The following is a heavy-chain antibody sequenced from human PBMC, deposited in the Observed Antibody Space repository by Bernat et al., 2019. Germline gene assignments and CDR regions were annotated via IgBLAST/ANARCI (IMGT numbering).Heavy chain of an antibody. V-gene: IGHV3-43*01. CDR2: ISRDGGST. J-gene: IGHJ4*02. D-gene: IGHD5-24*01. CDR3: AKDGMADPDYYFDY. CDR1: GFTFDDYT. Sequence: EVQLVESGGVVVQPGGSLRLSCAASGFTFDDYTMHWVRQGPGRGLEWVSLISRDGGSTHYADSVKGRFSISRDNSKNSLYLQMNSLRTEDTALYYCAKDGMADPDYYFDYWGQGTLVTVSS.